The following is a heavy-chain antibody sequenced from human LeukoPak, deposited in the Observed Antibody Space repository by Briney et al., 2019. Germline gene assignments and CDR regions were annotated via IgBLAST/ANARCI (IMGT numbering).Heavy chain of an antibody. CDR2: ISWHGSTT. J-gene: IGHJ4*02. CDR1: GFTFDDYT. D-gene: IGHD3-22*01. Sequence: GGSLRLSCAASGFTFDDYTMHWVRRAPGKGLEWVSVISWHGSTTKYADSVRGRFTIFRDNRKNSLSLQMNSLRPEDTALYYCAKDIGDSIGYNYFDSWGQGTLVTVSS. CDR3: AKDIGDSIGYNYFDS. V-gene: IGHV3-43*01.